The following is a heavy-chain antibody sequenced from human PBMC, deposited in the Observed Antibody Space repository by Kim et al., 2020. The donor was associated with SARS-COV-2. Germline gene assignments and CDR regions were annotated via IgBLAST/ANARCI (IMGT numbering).Heavy chain of an antibody. V-gene: IGHV1-69*04. CDR2: IIPILGIA. CDR1: GGTFSSYA. D-gene: IGHD3-16*01. Sequence: SVKVSCKASGGTFSSYAISWVRQAPGQGLEWMGRIIPILGIANYAQKFQGRVTITADKSTSTAYMELSSLRSEDTAVYYCARDKDGGWFDPWGQGTLVTVSS. J-gene: IGHJ5*02. CDR3: ARDKDGGWFDP.